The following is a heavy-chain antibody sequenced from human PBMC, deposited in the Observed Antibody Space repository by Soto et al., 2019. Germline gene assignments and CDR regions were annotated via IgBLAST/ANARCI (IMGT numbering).Heavy chain of an antibody. Sequence: ASVKVSCKASGYIFSDYGINWVRLAPGQGLEWMGWIIPYNDNTKYAENFQGRVTLTTDTSTNTVYMELRSLTPDDTGVYFCARKPYSHYYGMDVWGQGTSVTVSS. CDR3: ARKPYSHYYGMDV. CDR1: GYIFSDYG. D-gene: IGHD2-21*01. CDR2: IIPYNDNT. J-gene: IGHJ6*02. V-gene: IGHV1-18*01.